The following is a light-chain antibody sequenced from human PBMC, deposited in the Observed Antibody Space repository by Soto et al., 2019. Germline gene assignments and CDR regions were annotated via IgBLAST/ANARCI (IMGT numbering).Light chain of an antibody. CDR1: QGISTY. CDR3: HQRQSWPRT. Sequence: IQMTQSPSSLSASVGDRVTISCRASQGISTYLNWYQQKPGKAPKLLIYAASSLQSGVPSRFSGSGSGTDFTLTISDVEPEDFAVYYCHQRQSWPRTFGQGTKVDIK. J-gene: IGKJ1*01. V-gene: IGKV1-39*01. CDR2: AAS.